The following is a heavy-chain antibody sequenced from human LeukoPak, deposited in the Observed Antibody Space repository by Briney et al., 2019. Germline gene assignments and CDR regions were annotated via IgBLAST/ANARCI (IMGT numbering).Heavy chain of an antibody. CDR1: GYTFTSYD. D-gene: IGHD6-19*01. CDR3: ARVAGGSGWYQVEYFDY. V-gene: IGHV1-8*03. CDR2: MNPNSGNT. J-gene: IGHJ4*02. Sequence: ATVKVSCKASGYTFTSYDINWVRQANGQGREWMGWMNPNSGNTGYAQKFQGRVTITRNTSISTAYMELSSLRSEDTAVYYCARVAGGSGWYQVEYFDYWGQGTLVTVSS.